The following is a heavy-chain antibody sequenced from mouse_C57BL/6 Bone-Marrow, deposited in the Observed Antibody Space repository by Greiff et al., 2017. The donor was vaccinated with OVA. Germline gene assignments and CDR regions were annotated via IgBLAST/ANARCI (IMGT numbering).Heavy chain of an antibody. CDR1: GYTFTDYY. CDR3: ARRGLGGVYYFDY. D-gene: IGHD1-1*02. CDR2: INPNNGGT. Sequence: EVQLQQSGPELVKPGASVKISCKASGYTFTDYYMNWVKQSHGKSLEWIGDINPNNGGTSYNQKFKGKATLTVDKSSSTAYMELRSLTSEDSAVYYCARRGLGGVYYFDYWGQGTTLTVSS. V-gene: IGHV1-26*01. J-gene: IGHJ2*01.